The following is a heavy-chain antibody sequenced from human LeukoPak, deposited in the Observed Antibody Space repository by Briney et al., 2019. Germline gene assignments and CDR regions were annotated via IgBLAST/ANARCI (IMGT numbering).Heavy chain of an antibody. CDR3: ARERQCWDYYYGMDV. D-gene: IGHD3-16*01. V-gene: IGHV1-46*01. CDR1: GYTFTNYY. CDR2: INPSGGST. J-gene: IGHJ6*02. Sequence: ASVKVSCKPSGYTFTNYYIHWVRQAPGQGLEWMGIINPSGGSTSYTQKFQGRVTMTRDTSTSTVDMELSSLSSEDTAVYYCARERQCWDYYYGMDVWGQGTTVTVSS.